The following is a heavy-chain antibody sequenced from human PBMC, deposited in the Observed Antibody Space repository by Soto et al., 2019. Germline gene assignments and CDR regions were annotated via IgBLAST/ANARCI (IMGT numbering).Heavy chain of an antibody. CDR1: GGSISSGGYY. J-gene: IGHJ4*02. CDR3: ARLSSSGWPIDS. D-gene: IGHD6-19*01. Sequence: PSETLSLTCTVSGGSISSGGYYWNWIRQHPGKGLEWIGYTYYSENTYYNPSLNSRITISADTSKNQFSLKLSSVTAADTAVYYCARLSSSGWPIDSWGQGAQVTVSS. V-gene: IGHV4-31*03. CDR2: TYYSENT.